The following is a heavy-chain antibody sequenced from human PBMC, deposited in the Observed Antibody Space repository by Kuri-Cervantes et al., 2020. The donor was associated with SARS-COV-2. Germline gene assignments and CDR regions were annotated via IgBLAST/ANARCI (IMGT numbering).Heavy chain of an antibody. D-gene: IGHD3-10*01. CDR2: LNPYVGST. CDR1: GYTFTNYY. J-gene: IGHJ4*02. V-gene: IGHV1-2*06. CDR3: ARGSIFSDTGGWYFDY. Sequence: ASVKVSCKASGYTFTNYYVYWVRQAPGQGLEWMGLLNPYVGSTIYTPKLQGRVTMTRDTSISTAYMELSRLRSDDTAVYYCARGSIFSDTGGWYFDYWGQGTLVTVSS.